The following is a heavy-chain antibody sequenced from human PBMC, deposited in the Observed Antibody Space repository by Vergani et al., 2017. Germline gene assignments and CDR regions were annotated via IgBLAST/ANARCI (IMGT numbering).Heavy chain of an antibody. CDR3: ARGFPETTRLEGFDV. J-gene: IGHJ6*02. V-gene: IGHV1-46*01. CDR2: INPSGGST. Sequence: QVQLVQSGAEVKKPGASVKVSCKASGYTFTSYYMHWVRQAPGQGLEWMGIINPSGGSTSYAQKFQGRVTMTRDTSTSTVYMELSSLRSEDTAVYYCARGFPETTRLEGFDVWGQGTTVIVSS. D-gene: IGHD1-1*01. CDR1: GYTFTSYY.